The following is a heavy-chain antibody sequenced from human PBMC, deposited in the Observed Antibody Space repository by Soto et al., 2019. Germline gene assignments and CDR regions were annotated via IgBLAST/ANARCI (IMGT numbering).Heavy chain of an antibody. J-gene: IGHJ4*02. CDR3: AIGPRMWLAGGGY. CDR1: GGSFSGYY. V-gene: IGHV4-34*01. CDR2: INHSGIT. Sequence: PSETLSPTCAVYGGSFSGYYWSWIRQPPGKGLEWLGEINHSGITDYNPSLKSRITISIDTSKKQFSLKLNSVTAADTAVYYCAIGPRMWLAGGGYWGQGTQVTVSS. D-gene: IGHD6-19*01.